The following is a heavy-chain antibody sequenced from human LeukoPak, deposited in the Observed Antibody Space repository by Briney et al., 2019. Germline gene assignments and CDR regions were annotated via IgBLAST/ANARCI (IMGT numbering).Heavy chain of an antibody. J-gene: IGHJ4*02. CDR3: ARRAARQLDY. CDR1: GFTFSDYY. CDR2: ISSSGSTI. Sequence: GGSLRLSCAASGFTFSDYYMNWLRQAPGRGLEWVSYISSSGSTIYYADSVKGRFTISRDNAKNSLYLQMNSLRAEDTAVYYCARRAARQLDYWGQGTLVTVSS. V-gene: IGHV3-11*01. D-gene: IGHD6-6*01.